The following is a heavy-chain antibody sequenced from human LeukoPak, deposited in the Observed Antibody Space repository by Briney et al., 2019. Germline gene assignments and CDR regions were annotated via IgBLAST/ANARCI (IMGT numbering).Heavy chain of an antibody. Sequence: GALGKVSCKASGYTFTSYGISWVRQAPGQALEWMGWISAYNGNTNYAQKLQGRVTMTTDTSTSTAYMELRSLRSDDTAVYYCARDFHSSGYSHYFHYWGQGTLVTVA. V-gene: IGHV1-18*01. D-gene: IGHD3-22*01. CDR2: ISAYNGNT. J-gene: IGHJ4*02. CDR1: GYTFTSYG. CDR3: ARDFHSSGYSHYFHY.